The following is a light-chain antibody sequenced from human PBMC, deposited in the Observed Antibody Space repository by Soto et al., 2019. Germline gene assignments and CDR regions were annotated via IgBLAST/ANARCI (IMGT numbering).Light chain of an antibody. CDR1: SSDVGGYNY. V-gene: IGLV2-14*01. Sequence: QAVLTQPASVSGSLGQSITIACTGTSSDVGGYNYVSWYQQHPGKAPKLMIYDVSNRPSGVSNRFSGSKSGNTASLTISGLQAEDEADYYCSSYTSSSTPCVFGTGTKVTVL. CDR2: DVS. CDR3: SSYTSSSTPCV. J-gene: IGLJ1*01.